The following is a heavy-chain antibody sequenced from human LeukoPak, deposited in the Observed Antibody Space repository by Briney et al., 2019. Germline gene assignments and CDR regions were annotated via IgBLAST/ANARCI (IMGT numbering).Heavy chain of an antibody. CDR1: GFTFSDYY. J-gene: IGHJ6*02. D-gene: IGHD2-2*01. CDR2: ISRSGSSL. CDR3: AREVVVVPDYYYYGLDV. V-gene: IGHV3-11*01. Sequence: GGSLRLSCVASGFTFSDYYMTWIRQAPGKGLEYVSHISRSGSSLYYGDSVTGRFTISRDNAKNSLYLQMNSLRVEDTAVYYCAREVVVVPDYYYYGLDVWGQGTTVAVSS.